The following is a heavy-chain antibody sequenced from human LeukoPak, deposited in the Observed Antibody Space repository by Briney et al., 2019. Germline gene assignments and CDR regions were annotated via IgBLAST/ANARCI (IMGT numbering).Heavy chain of an antibody. Sequence: PGGSLRLSCAASGFTFSSYAMSWVRQAPGRGLEWVSAISGSGGSTYYADSVKGRFTISRDNPKNTLHLQMNGLRAEDTAIYYCAKLALMTTITTRFDYWGQGTLVTVSS. CDR2: ISGSGGST. D-gene: IGHD4-11*01. V-gene: IGHV3-23*01. J-gene: IGHJ4*02. CDR3: AKLALMTTITTRFDY. CDR1: GFTFSSYA.